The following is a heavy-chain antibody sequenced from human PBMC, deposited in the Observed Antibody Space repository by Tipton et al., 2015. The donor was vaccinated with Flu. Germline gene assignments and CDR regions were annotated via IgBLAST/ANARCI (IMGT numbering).Heavy chain of an antibody. J-gene: IGHJ2*01. CDR3: ARNAFEGYGDYRNWYFDL. D-gene: IGHD4-17*01. CDR2: MFYTGVT. CDR1: GGSMRSSSHY. V-gene: IGHV4-39*01. Sequence: TLSLTCTVFGGSMRSSSHYWAWIRQPPGKGLEWIGSMFYTGVTYHNASLKNRITISIDRSETQLSLQLTSVTAADTAVYYCARNAFEGYGDYRNWYFDLWGRGTPVTVSS.